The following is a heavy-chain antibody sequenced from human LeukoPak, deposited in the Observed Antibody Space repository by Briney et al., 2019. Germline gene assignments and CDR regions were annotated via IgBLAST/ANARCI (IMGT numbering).Heavy chain of an antibody. V-gene: IGHV3-21*01. Sequence: KTGGSLRLSCAASGFTFSSYSMNWVRQAPGKGLEWVSSISSSSSYIYYADSVKGRFTISRDNAKNSLYLQMNSLRAEDTAVYYCARENGPYDFWSGYYYYGMDVWGQGTTVTVSS. CDR3: ARENGPYDFWSGYYYYGMDV. D-gene: IGHD3-3*01. J-gene: IGHJ6*02. CDR2: ISSSSSYI. CDR1: GFTFSSYS.